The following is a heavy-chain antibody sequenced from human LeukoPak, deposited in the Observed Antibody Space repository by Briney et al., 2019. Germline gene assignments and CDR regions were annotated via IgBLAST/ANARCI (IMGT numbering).Heavy chain of an antibody. CDR3: AKSFAGSSSGGYFDY. CDR1: GFTFDDYA. CDR2: ISWNSGSI. Sequence: GRSLRLSCATSGFTFDDYAMHWVRQAPGKGLEWVSGISWNSGSIGYADSVKGRFTISRDNAKNSLYLQMNSLRAEDTAVYYCAKSFAGSSSGGYFDYWGQGTLVTVSS. D-gene: IGHD6-6*01. J-gene: IGHJ4*02. V-gene: IGHV3-9*01.